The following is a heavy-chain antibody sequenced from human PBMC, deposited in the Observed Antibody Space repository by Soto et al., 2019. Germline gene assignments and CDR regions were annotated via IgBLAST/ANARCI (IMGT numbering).Heavy chain of an antibody. V-gene: IGHV4-34*01. Sequence: SETLSLTCAVYGGSFSGYYWSWIRQPPGKGLEWIGEINHSGSTNYNPSLKSRVTISVDTSKNQFSLKLSSVTAADTAVYYCARGPIFGVVITAFDIWGQGTMLTVSS. CDR2: INHSGST. CDR3: ARGPIFGVVITAFDI. J-gene: IGHJ3*02. D-gene: IGHD3-3*01. CDR1: GGSFSGYY.